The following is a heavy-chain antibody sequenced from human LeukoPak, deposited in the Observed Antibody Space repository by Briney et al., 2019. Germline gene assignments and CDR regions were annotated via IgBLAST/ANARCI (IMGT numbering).Heavy chain of an antibody. D-gene: IGHD3-22*01. V-gene: IGHV3-23*01. Sequence: PGGSLRLSCAASGFTFSSYAMSWVRQAPGKGLEWVSAISGSGGSTYYADSVKGRFTISRDNPKNTLYLQMNSLRAEDTAVYYCAKDLGSYYDSSGLDYWGQGTLVTVSS. J-gene: IGHJ4*02. CDR3: AKDLGSYYDSSGLDY. CDR2: ISGSGGST. CDR1: GFTFSSYA.